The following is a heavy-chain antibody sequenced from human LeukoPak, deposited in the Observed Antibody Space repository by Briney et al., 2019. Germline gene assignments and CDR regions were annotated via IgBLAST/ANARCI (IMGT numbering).Heavy chain of an antibody. V-gene: IGHV1-18*04. Sequence: ASVKVSCKASGYTFTDYYLHWVRQAPGQGLEWMGWISTYSGNTNYAQQVQGRVTMTSDTSTSTVYMELRSLRSDDTAVYYCARGYCRSTSCHEPPLYGMDVWGQGTTVTVS. CDR2: ISTYSGNT. CDR3: ARGYCRSTSCHEPPLYGMDV. D-gene: IGHD2-2*01. CDR1: GYTFTDYY. J-gene: IGHJ6*02.